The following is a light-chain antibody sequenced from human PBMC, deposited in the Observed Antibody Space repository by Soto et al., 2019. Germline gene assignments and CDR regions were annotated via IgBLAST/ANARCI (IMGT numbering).Light chain of an antibody. CDR3: QQYGNWPEYG. CDR1: QSVGYN. J-gene: IGKJ2*03. V-gene: IGKV3-15*01. CDR2: GAF. Sequence: ETVVTQSPVTLYVSPGEGVTLSCRTSQSVGYNLAWYQHKPGQAPRPLIYGAFTRITGVPARFSGSGSGTDFTLTITSLQSDDFAIYYCQQYGNWPEYGFGQGTKVDIK.